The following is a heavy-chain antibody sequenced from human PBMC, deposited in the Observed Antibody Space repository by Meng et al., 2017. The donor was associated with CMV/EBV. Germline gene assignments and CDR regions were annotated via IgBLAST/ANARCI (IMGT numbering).Heavy chain of an antibody. J-gene: IGHJ1*01. V-gene: IGHV1-69*05. CDR2: IIPIFGTA. Sequence: SGGTFSSYAISWVRQAPGQGLEWMGGIIPIFGTANYAQKFQGRVTITTDEFTSTAYMELSSLRSEDTAVYYCARHPAEMVAASYFQHWGQGTLVTVSS. CDR1: GGTFSSYA. CDR3: ARHPAEMVAASYFQH. D-gene: IGHD2-15*01.